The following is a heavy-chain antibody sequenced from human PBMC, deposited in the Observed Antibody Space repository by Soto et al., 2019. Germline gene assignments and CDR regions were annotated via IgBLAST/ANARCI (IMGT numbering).Heavy chain of an antibody. D-gene: IGHD3-22*01. V-gene: IGHV1-2*04. J-gene: IGHJ4*02. CDR3: ARWYYYDSSGYYYYFDY. Sequence: ASVKVSCKASGGTFSSYAISWVRQAPGQGLEWMGWIDPNSGGTNYAQKFQGWVTITRDTSISTAYMELSSLRSEDTAVYYCARWYYYDSSGYYYYFDYWGQGTLVTVSS. CDR2: IDPNSGGT. CDR1: GGTFSSYA.